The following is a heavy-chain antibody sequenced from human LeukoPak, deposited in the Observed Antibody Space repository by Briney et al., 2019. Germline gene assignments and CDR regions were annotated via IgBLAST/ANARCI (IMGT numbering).Heavy chain of an antibody. CDR2: IYTSGST. D-gene: IGHD3-10*01. CDR1: GGSISSYY. V-gene: IGHV4-4*07. J-gene: IGHJ6*02. CDR3: ARGIRIIMVRGVITNYYYYYGMDV. Sequence: SETLSLTCTVSGGSISSYYWSWIRQPAGKGLEWIGRIYTSGSTNYNPSLKSRVTMSVDTSKNQFSLKLSSVTAADTAVYYCARGIRIIMVRGVITNYYYYYGMDVWGQGTTVTVSS.